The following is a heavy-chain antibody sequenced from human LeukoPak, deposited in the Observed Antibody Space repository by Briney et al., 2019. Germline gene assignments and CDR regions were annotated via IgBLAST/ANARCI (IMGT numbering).Heavy chain of an antibody. V-gene: IGHV3-7*05. CDR3: ASQFWWAAVVGPALDC. Sequence: GGSLRLSCAASGFTFSNYWMSWVRRAPGKGLEWVANIKEDGSEIYYVDSVKGRFTISRDNAKNSLYLQLSSLRAEDTAVYYCASQFWWAAVVGPALDCWGQGSLVTVSS. J-gene: IGHJ4*02. D-gene: IGHD2-21*01. CDR1: GFTFSNYW. CDR2: IKEDGSEI.